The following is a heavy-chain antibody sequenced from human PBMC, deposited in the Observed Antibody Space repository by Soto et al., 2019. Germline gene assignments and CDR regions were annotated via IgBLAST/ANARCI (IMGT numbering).Heavy chain of an antibody. V-gene: IGHV3-23*01. CDR1: GFTFSSYD. CDR2: ISGSGGST. Sequence: EVQLLESGGGLVQPGGSLRLSCAASGFTFSSYDMSWVRQALGKGLEWVSAISGSGGSTYYADSVKGRFTISRDNSKNTLYLQMNSLRAEDTAVYYCAKDHSYYDFWSGSPDALYYYYGMDVWGQGTTVTVSS. J-gene: IGHJ6*02. D-gene: IGHD3-3*01. CDR3: AKDHSYYDFWSGSPDALYYYYGMDV.